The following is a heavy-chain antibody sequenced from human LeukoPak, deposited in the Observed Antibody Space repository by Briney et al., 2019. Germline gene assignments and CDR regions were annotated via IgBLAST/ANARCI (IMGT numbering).Heavy chain of an antibody. Sequence: GGSLRLSCAASGFTFSSYAMSWVRQAPGKGLEWVSALSGSGGSTYYADSVKGRFTISRDNSKNTLYLQMNSLRAEDTAVYYCAKNGYSSGWYGYYFDYWGQGTLVTVSS. CDR2: LSGSGGST. J-gene: IGHJ4*02. D-gene: IGHD6-19*01. V-gene: IGHV3-23*01. CDR1: GFTFSSYA. CDR3: AKNGYSSGWYGYYFDY.